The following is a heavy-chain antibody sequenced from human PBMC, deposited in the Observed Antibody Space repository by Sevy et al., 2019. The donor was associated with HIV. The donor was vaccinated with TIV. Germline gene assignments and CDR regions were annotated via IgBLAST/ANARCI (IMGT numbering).Heavy chain of an antibody. CDR2: ISGSTGTT. V-gene: IGHV3-23*01. CDR1: GFTFSNYA. J-gene: IGHJ4*02. Sequence: GGSLRLSCAASGFTFSNYAMTWVRQAPGKGLEWVSSISGSTGTTYYAHSVKGRFTISRDNSKNTLYLQMNSLRAEDTAVYSCAKDTGSGRIYFDSWGQGTPVTVSS. D-gene: IGHD3-10*01. CDR3: AKDTGSGRIYFDS.